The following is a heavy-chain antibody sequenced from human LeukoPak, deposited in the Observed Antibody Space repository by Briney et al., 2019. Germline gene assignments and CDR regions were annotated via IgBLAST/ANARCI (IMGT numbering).Heavy chain of an antibody. V-gene: IGHV1-2*04. D-gene: IGHD2-8*01. CDR2: INPNSGGT. Sequence: ASVTVSFTASGYTFTVYYMHWVRQAPGQGLEWMGWINPNSGGTNYAQKFQGWVTMTRDTSISTAYMELSRLRSDDTAVYYCARDLMASDCTNGVCYIYWGQGTLVTVSS. J-gene: IGHJ4*02. CDR3: ARDLMASDCTNGVCYIY. CDR1: GYTFTVYY.